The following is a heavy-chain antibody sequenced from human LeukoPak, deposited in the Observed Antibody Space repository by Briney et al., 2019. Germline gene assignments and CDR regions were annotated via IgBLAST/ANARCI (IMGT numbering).Heavy chain of an antibody. J-gene: IGHJ5*02. Sequence: ASVKVSCKASGGTFSSYAISWVRQAPGQGLEWMGGIIPIFGTANYAQKFQGRVTITADESTSTAYMELSSLGSEDTAVYYCARDILRFLEWRPDWFDPWGQGTLVTVSS. D-gene: IGHD3-3*01. CDR2: IIPIFGTA. CDR1: GGTFSSYA. CDR3: ARDILRFLEWRPDWFDP. V-gene: IGHV1-69*13.